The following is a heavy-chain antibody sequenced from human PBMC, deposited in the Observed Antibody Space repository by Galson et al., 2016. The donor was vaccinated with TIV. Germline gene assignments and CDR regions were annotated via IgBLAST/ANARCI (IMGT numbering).Heavy chain of an antibody. CDR1: GFTFSDYY. Sequence: SLRLSCAASGFTFSDYYMSWIRQAPGKGLEWVSFIGSSGRIIYYADSLRGRFTISRDNAKSSLYLQMNSLRVEDTAVYYCARDCSSTNCYTDPIYFDSWGQGALVTVSS. J-gene: IGHJ4*02. CDR2: IGSSGRII. CDR3: ARDCSSTNCYTDPIYFDS. V-gene: IGHV3-11*01. D-gene: IGHD2-2*02.